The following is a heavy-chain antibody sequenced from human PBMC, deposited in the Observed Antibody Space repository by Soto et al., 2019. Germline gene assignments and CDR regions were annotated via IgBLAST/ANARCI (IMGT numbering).Heavy chain of an antibody. CDR2: IYYSGST. J-gene: IGHJ4*02. V-gene: IGHV4-59*01. D-gene: IGHD2-2*02. CDR3: ARELCSSTSCYIDY. Sequence: QVQLQESGPGLVKPSETLSLTCTVSGGSISSYYWSWIRQPPGKGLEWIGYIYYSGSTNYNPSLKSRVTISVDTSKIQFSLKLNSVTAADTAVYYCARELCSSTSCYIDYWGQGTLVTVSS. CDR1: GGSISSYY.